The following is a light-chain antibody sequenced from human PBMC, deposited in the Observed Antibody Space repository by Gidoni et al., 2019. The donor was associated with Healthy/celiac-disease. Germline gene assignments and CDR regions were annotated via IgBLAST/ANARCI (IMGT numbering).Light chain of an antibody. CDR1: QGISSY. Sequence: IQLTQSPSSLSASVRDRVTSTCRGSQGISSYLAWHQQNPGKPTKLLIYAASTLQGGVPSMFSGSGAGTDFPITISRLQPEDFASYCCQQLNSYPLTFGPGTKVDIK. J-gene: IGKJ3*01. CDR2: AAS. V-gene: IGKV1-9*01. CDR3: QQLNSYPLT.